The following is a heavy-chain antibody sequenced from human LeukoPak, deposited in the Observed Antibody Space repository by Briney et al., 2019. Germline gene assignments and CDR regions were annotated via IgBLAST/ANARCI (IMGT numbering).Heavy chain of an antibody. D-gene: IGHD3-22*01. CDR1: GYTFTCYY. J-gene: IGHJ4*02. CDR2: INPNSGGT. Sequence: GASVKVSCKASGYTFTCYYMHWVRQAPGQGLEWMGWINPNSGGTNYAQKFQGRVTMTRDTSISTVYMELSSLRSDDTAVYYCASHDSSGYIFDYWGQGTLVTVSS. CDR3: ASHDSSGYIFDY. V-gene: IGHV1-2*02.